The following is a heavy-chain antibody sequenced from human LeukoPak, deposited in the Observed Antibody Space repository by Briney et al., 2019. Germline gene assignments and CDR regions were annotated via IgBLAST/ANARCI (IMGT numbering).Heavy chain of an antibody. CDR1: GFXFSDYY. CDR2: ISSSSSYT. V-gene: IGHV3-11*05. Sequence: GGSLRLSCAASGFXFSDYYVSWIRQAPGKGLEWVSYISSSSSYTNYADSVRGRFTISRDNAKNSLYLQMNSLRAEDTAVFYCARDLSGSYYFDYWGQGTLVTVSS. CDR3: ARDLSGSYYFDY. D-gene: IGHD1-26*01. J-gene: IGHJ4*02.